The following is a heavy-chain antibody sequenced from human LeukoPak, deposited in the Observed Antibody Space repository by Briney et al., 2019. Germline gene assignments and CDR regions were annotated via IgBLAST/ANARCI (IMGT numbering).Heavy chain of an antibody. CDR1: GGSFSGYY. D-gene: IGHD1-14*01. J-gene: IGHJ6*03. V-gene: IGHV4-34*01. CDR3: ARHGRRYTNKFXYYSYMDV. Sequence: SETLSLTCAVYGGSFSGYYWSWIRQPPGKGLEWIGEINHSGSTNYNPSLKSRVTISSAPSKNQFSLRLSSVTAADTAVYYCARHGRRYTNKFXYYSYMDV. CDR2: INHSGST.